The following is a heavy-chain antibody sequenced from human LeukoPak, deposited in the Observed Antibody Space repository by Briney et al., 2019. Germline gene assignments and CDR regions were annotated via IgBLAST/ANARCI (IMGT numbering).Heavy chain of an antibody. Sequence: GGSLRLSCAASGFTFSTYSMNWVRQAPGKGLEWVSSISSSSSYIYYADSVKGRFTISGDNAKNSLYLQMNSLRAEDTAVYYCAKGEYHQDGIGENRFDNWGQGALVTVSS. D-gene: IGHD5-24*01. CDR1: GFTFSTYS. V-gene: IGHV3-21*01. CDR3: AKGEYHQDGIGENRFDN. CDR2: ISSSSSYI. J-gene: IGHJ4*02.